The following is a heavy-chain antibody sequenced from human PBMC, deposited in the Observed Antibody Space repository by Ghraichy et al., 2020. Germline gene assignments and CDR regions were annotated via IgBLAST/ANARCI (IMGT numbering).Heavy chain of an antibody. CDR2: ISWNSGSI. V-gene: IGHV3-9*01. J-gene: IGHJ6*02. D-gene: IGHD3-3*01. Sequence: GGSLRLSCAASGFTFDDYAMHWVRQAPGKGLEWVSGISWNSGSIGYADSVKGRFTISRDNAKNSLYLQMNSLRAEDTALYYCARQLLEWLSPYYYYGMDVWGLGTTVTVSS. CDR1: GFTFDDYA. CDR3: ARQLLEWLSPYYYYGMDV.